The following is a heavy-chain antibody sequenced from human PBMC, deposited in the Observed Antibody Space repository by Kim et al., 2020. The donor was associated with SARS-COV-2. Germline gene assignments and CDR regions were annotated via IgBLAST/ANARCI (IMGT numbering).Heavy chain of an antibody. V-gene: IGHV4-31*03. D-gene: IGHD3-3*01. CDR3: ARGSVPALRFLEWSNGYYFDY. Sequence: SETLSLTCTVSGGSISSGGYYWSWIRQHPGKGLEWIGYIYYSGSTYYNPSLKSRVTISVDTSKNQFSLKLSSVTAADTAVYYCARGSVPALRFLEWSNGYYFDYWGQGTLVTVSS. CDR1: GGSISSGGYY. J-gene: IGHJ4*02. CDR2: IYYSGST.